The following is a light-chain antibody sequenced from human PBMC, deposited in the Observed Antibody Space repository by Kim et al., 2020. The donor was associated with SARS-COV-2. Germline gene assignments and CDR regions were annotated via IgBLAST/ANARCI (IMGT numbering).Light chain of an antibody. Sequence: VALRQTGRCTCKVDSLRSYSAIWYKQKPGQAPVRVIYGKNNRPSGIPDRFSGSSSGNTASLTITGAQAEDEADYYCNSRDSSGNVVFGGGTQLTVL. J-gene: IGLJ2*01. CDR1: SLRSYS. V-gene: IGLV3-19*01. CDR3: NSRDSSGNVV. CDR2: GKN.